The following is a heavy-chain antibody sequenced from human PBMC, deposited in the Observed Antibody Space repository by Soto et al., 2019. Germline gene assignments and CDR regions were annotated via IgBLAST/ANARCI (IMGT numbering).Heavy chain of an antibody. CDR3: ARYTFGHDREYHYAMDV. CDR1: GVSFSGYY. V-gene: IGHV4-34*01. CDR2: INHSGST. D-gene: IGHD3-10*02. J-gene: IGHJ6*02. Sequence: PSETLSLTCAVYGVSFSGYYWSWIRQPPGKGLEWIGEINHSGSTNYNPSLKSRVTISVDTSKNQFSLKLTSVTAADTAVFYCARYTFGHDREYHYAMDVWGQGTTVTVSS.